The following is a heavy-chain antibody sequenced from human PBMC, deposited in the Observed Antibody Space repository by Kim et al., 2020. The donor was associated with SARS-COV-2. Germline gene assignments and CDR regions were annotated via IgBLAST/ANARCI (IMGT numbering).Heavy chain of an antibody. CDR2: ST. V-gene: IGHV3-23*01. Sequence: STYHTDSVKGRFTISRNNSKNKLYLQMNGLGAEDTAVYYCAKGGWLRQFDYWGQGTLVTVSS. CDR3: AKGGWLRQFDY. J-gene: IGHJ4*02. D-gene: IGHD5-12*01.